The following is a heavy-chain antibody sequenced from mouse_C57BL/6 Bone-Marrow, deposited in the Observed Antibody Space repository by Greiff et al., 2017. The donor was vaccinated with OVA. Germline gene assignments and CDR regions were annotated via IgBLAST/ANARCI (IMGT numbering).Heavy chain of an antibody. J-gene: IGHJ2*01. Sequence: QVQLQQSGPELVKPGASVKISCKASGYAFSSSWMNWVKQRPGKGLEWIGRIYPGAGDTNSNGKFKGKATLTADKSSSTAYMQLSILTSEDSAVYFCARWGGYWGQGTTLTVSS. CDR1: GYAFSSSW. CDR3: ARWGGY. CDR2: IYPGAGDT. V-gene: IGHV1-82*01.